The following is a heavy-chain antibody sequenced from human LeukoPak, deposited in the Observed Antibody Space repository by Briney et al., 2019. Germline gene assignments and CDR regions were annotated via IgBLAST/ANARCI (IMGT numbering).Heavy chain of an antibody. CDR2: INPYNGNT. V-gene: IGHV1-18*01. CDR1: GYTFTSYG. J-gene: IGHJ4*02. CDR3: ARDLPVGAGSYQEY. D-gene: IGHD3-10*01. Sequence: ASVKVSCKASGYTFTSYGISWVRQAPGQGLEWMGWINPYNGNTNYAQKLQGRVTMTTDTSTSTAYVELRSLRSDDTAVFYCARDLPVGAGSYQEYWGQGTLVTVSS.